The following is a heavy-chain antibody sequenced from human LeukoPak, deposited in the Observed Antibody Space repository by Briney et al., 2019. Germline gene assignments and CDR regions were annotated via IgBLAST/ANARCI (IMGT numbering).Heavy chain of an antibody. D-gene: IGHD6-6*01. J-gene: IGHJ3*02. CDR2: IWYGGSNK. CDR3: AKEKTSIAARRTNYDALDI. V-gene: IGHV3-30*18. CDR1: GFTFSSYG. Sequence: GRSLRLSCAASGFTFSSYGMHWVRQAPGKGLEWVAVIWYGGSNKYYADSVKGRFTISRDNSKNTLYLQMNSLRAEDTAVYYCAKEKTSIAARRTNYDALDIWGQGTMVTVSS.